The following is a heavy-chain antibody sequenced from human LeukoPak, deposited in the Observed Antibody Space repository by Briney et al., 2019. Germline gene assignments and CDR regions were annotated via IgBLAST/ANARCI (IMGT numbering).Heavy chain of an antibody. J-gene: IGHJ5*02. CDR1: GYSISSGYY. Sequence: SETLSLTCTVSGYSISSGYYWGWIRQPPGKGLEWIGSIYHSGSTYYNPSLKSRVTISVDTSKDQFSLKLSSVTAADTAVYYCARGLSVTTFYSGWFDPWGQGTLVTVSS. V-gene: IGHV4-38-2*02. D-gene: IGHD4-17*01. CDR3: ARGLSVTTFYSGWFDP. CDR2: IYHSGST.